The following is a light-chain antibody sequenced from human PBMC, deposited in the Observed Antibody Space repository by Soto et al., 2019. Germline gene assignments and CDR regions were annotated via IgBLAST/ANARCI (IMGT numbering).Light chain of an antibody. V-gene: IGKV3-15*01. J-gene: IGKJ3*01. CDR3: QQYNNWPPWT. Sequence: EIVMTQSPATLSVSPGERATLSCRASQSVSSNLAWYQQKPGPAPRLLIYGASTMATGIQARFSGSGSGTEFTLTISSLQSEDFAVYYCQQYNNWPPWTFGPGTKVDIK. CDR2: GAS. CDR1: QSVSSN.